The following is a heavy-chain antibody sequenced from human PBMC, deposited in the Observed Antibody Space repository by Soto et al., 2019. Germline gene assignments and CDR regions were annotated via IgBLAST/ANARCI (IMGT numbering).Heavy chain of an antibody. J-gene: IGHJ3*02. D-gene: IGHD2-2*01. CDR1: GGSVNGGNYY. V-gene: IGHV4-61*01. Sequence: QVQLQESGPGLVKPSETLSLTCTVSGGSVNGGNYYCSWIRQPPGKGLEWIGYIHYSGSTYYNPSVKSRVTISSYTSNYQFSLRLTSVTAADTAVYYCAREVPAVNDAFDIWGQGTLVTVSS. CDR3: AREVPAVNDAFDI. CDR2: IHYSGST.